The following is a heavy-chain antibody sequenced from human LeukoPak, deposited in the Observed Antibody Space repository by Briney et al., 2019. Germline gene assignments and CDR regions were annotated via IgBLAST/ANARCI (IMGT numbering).Heavy chain of an antibody. V-gene: IGHV5-51*01. J-gene: IGHJ5*02. D-gene: IGHD6-13*01. Sequence: GGALEISFKGSGYRFTSYWIGWGRQRPGKGVGWMGIIYPGDSDTRYSPSFQGQVTISADKSISTAYLQWSSLKASDTAMYYCAIHHRIAAAGTGWFDPWGQGTLVTVSS. CDR2: IYPGDSDT. CDR1: GYRFTSYW. CDR3: AIHHRIAAAGTGWFDP.